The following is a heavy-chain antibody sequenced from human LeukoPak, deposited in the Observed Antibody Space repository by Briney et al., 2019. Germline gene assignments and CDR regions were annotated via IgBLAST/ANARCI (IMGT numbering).Heavy chain of an antibody. D-gene: IGHD3-3*01. J-gene: IGHJ4*02. CDR3: ARDGVVTL. CDR1: GFTFDDYG. CDR2: ISSSGSTI. Sequence: TGGSLRLYCAAYGFTFDDYGMNWVRQGQGKGLEWVSYISSSGSTIYYADSVKGRFTIYRDNAKNSLYLQMNSLRAEDTAVYYCARDGVVTLWGQGTLVTVSS. V-gene: IGHV3-48*03.